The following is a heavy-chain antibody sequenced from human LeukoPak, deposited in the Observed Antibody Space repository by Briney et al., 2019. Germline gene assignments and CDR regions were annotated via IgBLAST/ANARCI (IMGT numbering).Heavy chain of an antibody. J-gene: IGHJ4*02. CDR3: AKDLTVMVRGVIPSFDY. D-gene: IGHD3-10*01. Sequence: GGSLRLSCAASGFTFSTYAMSWVRQAPGKGLEWVSAISGSGGSTYYADSVKGRFTTSRDNSKNTLYLQMNSLRAEDTAVYYCAKDLTVMVRGVIPSFDYWGQGTLVTVSS. CDR2: ISGSGGST. CDR1: GFTFSTYA. V-gene: IGHV3-23*01.